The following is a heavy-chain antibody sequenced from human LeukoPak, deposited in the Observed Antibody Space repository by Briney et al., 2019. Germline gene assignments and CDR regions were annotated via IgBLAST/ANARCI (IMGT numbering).Heavy chain of an antibody. J-gene: IGHJ4*02. Sequence: GGSLRLSCAASGFSFSTYSMNWVRQAPGKGLEWVSYISSTSNTIYYADSVKGRFTISRDNAKNSLYLQMNSLRAEDTAVYYCARLHYGGTFDYWGQGTLVTVSS. V-gene: IGHV3-48*04. CDR1: GFSFSTYS. CDR3: ARLHYGGTFDY. D-gene: IGHD4-17*01. CDR2: ISSTSNTI.